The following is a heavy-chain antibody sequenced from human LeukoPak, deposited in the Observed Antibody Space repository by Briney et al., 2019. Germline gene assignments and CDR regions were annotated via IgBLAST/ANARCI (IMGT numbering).Heavy chain of an antibody. CDR2: IWYDRSNK. CDR3: ARDWKTNSFDY. Sequence: GRSLRLSCAASGFTFSSYGMHWVRQAPGKGLEWVALIWYDRSNKYYADYVKGRFTISRDISKNTLYLQMDSLRAEDTAIYYCARDWKTNSFDYWGQGTLVTVSS. V-gene: IGHV3-33*01. D-gene: IGHD1-1*01. J-gene: IGHJ4*02. CDR1: GFTFSSYG.